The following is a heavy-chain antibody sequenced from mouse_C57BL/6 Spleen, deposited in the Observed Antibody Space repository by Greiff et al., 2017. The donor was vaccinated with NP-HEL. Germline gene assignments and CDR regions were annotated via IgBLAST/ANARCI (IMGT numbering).Heavy chain of an antibody. CDR1: GYSITSGYD. D-gene: IGHD4-1*02. CDR2: ISYSGST. V-gene: IGHV3-1*01. J-gene: IGHJ1*03. CDR3: ARDSSTGTWYFDV. Sequence: EVQLVESGPGMVKPSQSLSLTCTVTGYSITSGYDWHWIRHFPGNKLEWMGYISYSGSTNYNPSLKSRISITHDISKNHFFLKLNSVTTEDTATYYCARDSSTGTWYFDVWGTGTTVTVSS.